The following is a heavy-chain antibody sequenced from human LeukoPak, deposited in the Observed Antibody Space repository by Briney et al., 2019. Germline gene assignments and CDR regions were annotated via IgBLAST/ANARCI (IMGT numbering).Heavy chain of an antibody. Sequence: PSETLSLTCTVSGGSISSYYWSWIRQPPGKGLEWIGYIYYSGSTNYNPSLKSRVTISVDTSKNQFSLKLSSVTAADTAVYYCAGSRDGYNPFDYWGQGTLVTVSS. V-gene: IGHV4-59*01. CDR3: AGSRDGYNPFDY. CDR1: GGSISSYY. CDR2: IYYSGST. J-gene: IGHJ4*02. D-gene: IGHD5-24*01.